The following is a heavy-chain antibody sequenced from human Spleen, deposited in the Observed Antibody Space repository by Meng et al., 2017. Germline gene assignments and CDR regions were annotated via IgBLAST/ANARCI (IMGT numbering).Heavy chain of an antibody. CDR3: ARGPTTVAHDFDY. D-gene: IGHD4-11*01. V-gene: IGHV4-34*01. Sequence: QVQQWGAGLLKPSETLSLTCAVYGGSFSGYYWSWIRQPPGKGLEWIGEINHSGSTNYNPSLKSRVTISVDTSKNQFSLKLSSVTAADTAVYYCARGPTTVAHDFDYWGQGTLVTVSS. J-gene: IGHJ4*02. CDR2: INHSGST. CDR1: GGSFSGYY.